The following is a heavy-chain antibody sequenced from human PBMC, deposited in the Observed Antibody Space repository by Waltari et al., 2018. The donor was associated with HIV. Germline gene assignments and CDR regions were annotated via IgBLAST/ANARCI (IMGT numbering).Heavy chain of an antibody. CDR2: IIPVFDRT. CDR3: ARGGAVTGTGTPFDL. CDR1: GGPCSNYV. D-gene: IGHD6-19*01. V-gene: IGHV1-69*01. J-gene: IGHJ3*01. Sequence: QVHLVPSGSEVTSPGPSVKVSCKSSGGPCSNYVPTWVRQVSGQGPEWMGGIIPVFDRTLYAQKFQGRLTITADESTTTAYMELKGLKSDDTGVYYCARGGAVTGTGTPFDLWGQGTMVTVSS.